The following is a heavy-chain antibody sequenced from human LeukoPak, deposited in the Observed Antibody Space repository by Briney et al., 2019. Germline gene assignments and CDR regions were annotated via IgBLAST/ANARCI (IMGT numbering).Heavy chain of an antibody. CDR3: ARGQLRGAFDI. Sequence: SETLSLTCTVSGGSISSYYWSWIRQPPGKGLEWIGYIYYSGSTNYNPSLKSRVTISVDTSKNQFSLKLSSVTAADTAVYYCARGQLRGAFDIWGQGTMVTVSS. J-gene: IGHJ3*02. D-gene: IGHD6-6*01. CDR2: IYYSGST. CDR1: GGSISSYY. V-gene: IGHV4-59*01.